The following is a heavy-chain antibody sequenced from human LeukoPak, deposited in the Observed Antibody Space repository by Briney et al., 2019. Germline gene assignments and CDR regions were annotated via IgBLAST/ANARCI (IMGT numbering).Heavy chain of an antibody. D-gene: IGHD3-9*01. V-gene: IGHV3-48*01. CDR1: GFTFSSYN. CDR3: ARGLGYFDWLFLY. CDR2: ISSSSSAI. J-gene: IGHJ4*02. Sequence: PGGSLRLSCAASGFTFSSYNMNWVRQAPGKGLEWVSYISSSSSAIYYSDSVKGRFSISRDSARNSVYLQMNSLRAEDTAVYYCARGLGYFDWLFLYWGQGTLLTVSS.